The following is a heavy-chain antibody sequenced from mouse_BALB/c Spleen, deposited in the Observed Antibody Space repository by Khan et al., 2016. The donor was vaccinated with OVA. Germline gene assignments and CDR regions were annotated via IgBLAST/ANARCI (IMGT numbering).Heavy chain of an antibody. J-gene: IGHJ4*01. D-gene: IGHD3-3*01. V-gene: IGHV3-2*02. CDR1: GYSITSDYA. CDR3: ARLGKYYAMAY. CDR2: IRYSGST. Sequence: EVKLLESGPGLVKPSQSLSLTCTVTGYSITSDYAWNWIRQFPENKLEWMGYIRYSGSTNYNPSLKSRISITRDTSKNQFFLQLNSVTTEDTATYYGARLGKYYAMAYWGQGTSVTVSS.